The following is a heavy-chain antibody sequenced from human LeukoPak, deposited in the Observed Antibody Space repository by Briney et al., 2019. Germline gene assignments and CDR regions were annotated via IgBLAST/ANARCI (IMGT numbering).Heavy chain of an antibody. CDR2: INHSGST. Sequence: KSSETLSLTCTVSGGSLSSSTYYWGWIRQPPGKGLEWIGEINHSGSTNYNPSLKSRVTISVDTSKNQFSLKLSSVTAADTAVYYCARAITYYYDSSGYFDYWGQGTLVTVSS. CDR1: GGSLSSSTYY. CDR3: ARAITYYYDSSGYFDY. D-gene: IGHD3-22*01. J-gene: IGHJ4*02. V-gene: IGHV4-39*07.